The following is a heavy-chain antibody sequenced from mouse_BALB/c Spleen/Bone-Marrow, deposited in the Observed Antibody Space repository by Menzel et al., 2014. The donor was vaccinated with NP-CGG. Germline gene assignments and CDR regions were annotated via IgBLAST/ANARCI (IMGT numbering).Heavy chain of an antibody. CDR2: ISYSGST. J-gene: IGHJ1*01. CDR3: ARSADWYFDV. V-gene: IGHV3-2*02. CDR1: GYSITSDYA. Sequence: EVQLQQSGPGLVKPPQSLSLTCTVTGYSITSDYACNWIRQFPGNKLEWMGYISYSGSTSYNPSLKSRISITRDTSKTQFFLQLNSVTTEDTATYYCARSADWYFDVWGAGTTVTVSS.